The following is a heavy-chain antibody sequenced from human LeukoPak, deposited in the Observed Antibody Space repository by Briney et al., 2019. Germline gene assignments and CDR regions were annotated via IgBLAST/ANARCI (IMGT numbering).Heavy chain of an antibody. CDR1: GFTFSGSA. CDR3: TRPRYCSSTSCQSLGDY. V-gene: IGHV3-73*01. Sequence: GGSLRLSCAASGFTFSGSAMHWVRQASGKGLEWVGRIRSKANSYATAYAASVKGRFTISRDDSKNTACLQMNSLKTEDTAVYYCTRPRYCSSTSCQSLGDYWGQGTLVTVSS. J-gene: IGHJ4*02. D-gene: IGHD2-2*01. CDR2: IRSKANSYAT.